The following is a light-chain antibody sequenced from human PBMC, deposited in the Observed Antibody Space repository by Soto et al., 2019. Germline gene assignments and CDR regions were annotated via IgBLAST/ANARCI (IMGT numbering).Light chain of an antibody. CDR1: QSVTTN. V-gene: IGKV3-15*01. Sequence: EIVMTQSPATLSVSPGARAPLSCRARQSVTTNFAWYQLRRGQPPRLLIYDISTRATGVPARFSGSGSGTEFTLTISGLQSEDFALYFCQQYNNWPFSFGPGTRLEIK. CDR2: DIS. J-gene: IGKJ5*01. CDR3: QQYNNWPFS.